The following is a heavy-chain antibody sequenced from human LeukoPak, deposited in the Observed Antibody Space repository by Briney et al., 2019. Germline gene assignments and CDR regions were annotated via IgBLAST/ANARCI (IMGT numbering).Heavy chain of an antibody. CDR3: ARQSGYFHFDY. V-gene: IGHV3-11*04. CDR2: ISSIGSTI. Sequence: GGSLRLSCAASGFTFSNYDMSWVRQAPGKGLEWVSYISSIGSTIYYADSVKGRFTISRDNAKNSVYLQMNSLRAEDTAVYYCARQSGYFHFDYWGQGTLVTVSS. D-gene: IGHD3-3*01. CDR1: GFTFSNYD. J-gene: IGHJ4*02.